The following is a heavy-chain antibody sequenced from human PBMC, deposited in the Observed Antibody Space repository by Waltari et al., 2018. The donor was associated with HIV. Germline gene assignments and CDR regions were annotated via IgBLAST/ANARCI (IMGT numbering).Heavy chain of an antibody. D-gene: IGHD1-26*01. CDR2: ISSSSSYI. CDR1: GFTFSSYS. V-gene: IGHV3-21*01. Sequence: EVQLVESGGGLVKPGGSLRLSCAASGFTFSSYSMNWVRQAPGKGLEGVSTISSSSSYIYYADSVKCRFTISRDNAKNSLYLQMNSLRAEDTAVYYCSRAITKMELLHFDYWGQGTLVTVSS. CDR3: SRAITKMELLHFDY. J-gene: IGHJ4*02.